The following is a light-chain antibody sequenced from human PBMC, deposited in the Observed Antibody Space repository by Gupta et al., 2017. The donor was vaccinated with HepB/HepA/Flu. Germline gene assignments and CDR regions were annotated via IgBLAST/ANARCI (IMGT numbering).Light chain of an antibody. V-gene: IGLV3-25*03. CDR1: VLPNQY. CDR3: QSADSSGTFYV. J-gene: IGLJ1*01. CDR2: KDT. Sequence: SPELTQQPPVSVSPGQTARIPCSGDVLPNQYAYWYQQKQGQAPVLIVYKDTERPPGTPERFSGSSSGATVTLTISGVQSEDEADYYCQSADSSGTFYVFGTGTKVSIL.